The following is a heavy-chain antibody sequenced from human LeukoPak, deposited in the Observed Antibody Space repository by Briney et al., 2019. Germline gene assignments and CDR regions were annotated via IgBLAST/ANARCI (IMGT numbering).Heavy chain of an antibody. D-gene: IGHD6-13*01. CDR3: ARHAPRGSSWYRRNGGLLDY. CDR1: GGSISSYY. J-gene: IGHJ4*02. Sequence: SETLSLTCTVSGGSISSYYWSWIRQPPGKGLEWIGYIYYSGSTNYNPSLKSRVTISVDTSKNQFSLKLSSVTAADTAVYYCARHAPRGSSWYRRNGGLLDYWGQGTLVTVSS. V-gene: IGHV4-59*08. CDR2: IYYSGST.